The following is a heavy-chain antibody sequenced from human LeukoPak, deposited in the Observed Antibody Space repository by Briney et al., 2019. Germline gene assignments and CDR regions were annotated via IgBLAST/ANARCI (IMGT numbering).Heavy chain of an antibody. J-gene: IGHJ4*02. CDR3: ARDASGEMATISWGVYY. V-gene: IGHV1-69*01. Sequence: GSSVKVSCKASGGTFSSYAISWVRQAPGQGLEWMGGIIPIFGTANYAQKFQGRVTITADESTSTAYMELSSLRSEDTAVYYCARDASGEMATISWGVYYWGQGTLVTVSS. CDR2: IIPIFGTA. D-gene: IGHD5-24*01. CDR1: GGTFSSYA.